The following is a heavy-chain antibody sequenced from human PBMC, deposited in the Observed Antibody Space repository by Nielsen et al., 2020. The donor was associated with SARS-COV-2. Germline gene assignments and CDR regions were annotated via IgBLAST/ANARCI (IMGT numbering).Heavy chain of an antibody. CDR3: AKDKGTLVFYDILTGYYNV. Sequence: VRQAPGKGLEWVATINLDGSEKYYVDSVKGRFTITRDNAKNSLYLQMNSLRAEDTAVYYCAKDKGTLVFYDILTGYYNVWGQGTLVTVSS. V-gene: IGHV3-7*01. CDR2: INLDGSEK. J-gene: IGHJ4*02. D-gene: IGHD3-9*01.